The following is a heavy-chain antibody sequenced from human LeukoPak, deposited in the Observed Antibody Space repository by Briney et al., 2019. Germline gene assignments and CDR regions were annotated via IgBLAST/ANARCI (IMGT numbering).Heavy chain of an antibody. J-gene: IGHJ6*02. CDR2: IKQDGSEK. Sequence: GGSLRLSCAASGFTFSGYWMSWVRQAPGKGLDWVANIKQDGSEKYTVDSVKGRFTISRDNAKNSLYLQMNSLRAEDTAVYYCARGFRGRNQNVVDVWGQGTTVTVSS. CDR1: GFTFSGYW. CDR3: ARGFRGRNQNVVDV. D-gene: IGHD1-26*01. V-gene: IGHV3-7*01.